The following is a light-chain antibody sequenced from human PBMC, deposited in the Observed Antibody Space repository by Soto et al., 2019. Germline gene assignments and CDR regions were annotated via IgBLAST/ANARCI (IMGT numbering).Light chain of an antibody. V-gene: IGKV3-15*01. CDR1: QSVSSN. Sequence: EIVMTQSPGTLSVSPGERATLSCRASQSVSSNLAWYQQKPGQAPRLLIYGASTRATGVPARFSGSGSGTEFTLTISSLQSDDVAVYYCQQYDNWPRTFGQGTRVDFK. J-gene: IGKJ1*01. CDR2: GAS. CDR3: QQYDNWPRT.